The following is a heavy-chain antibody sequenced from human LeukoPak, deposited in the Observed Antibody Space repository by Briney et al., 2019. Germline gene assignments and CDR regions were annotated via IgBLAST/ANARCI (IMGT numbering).Heavy chain of an antibody. Sequence: GASVKVSCKASGYTFTSYDINWVRQATGQGLEWMGWMNPNSGNTGYAQKFQGRVTMTRNTSISTAYMELSSLRSEDTAVYYCARGTMGWLQFTFDYWGQGTLVTVSS. J-gene: IGHJ4*02. CDR3: ARGTMGWLQFTFDY. D-gene: IGHD5-24*01. CDR2: MNPNSGNT. V-gene: IGHV1-8*01. CDR1: GYTFTSYD.